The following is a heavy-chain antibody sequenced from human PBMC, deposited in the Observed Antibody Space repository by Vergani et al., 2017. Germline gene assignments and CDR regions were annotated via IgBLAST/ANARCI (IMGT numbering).Heavy chain of an antibody. CDR3: ARGSIVVVPAAIRGNWFDP. CDR1: GGSISSSSYY. D-gene: IGHD2-2*02. CDR2: IYSSGST. V-gene: IGHV4-39*01. Sequence: QLQLQESGPGLVKPSETLSLTCTVSGGSISSSSYYWGWIRQPPGKGVEWIGSIYSSGSTYYNPSLKSRVTISVDTSKNQFSLKLSSVTAADTAVYYCARGSIVVVPAAIRGNWFDPWGQGSLVTVSS. J-gene: IGHJ5*02.